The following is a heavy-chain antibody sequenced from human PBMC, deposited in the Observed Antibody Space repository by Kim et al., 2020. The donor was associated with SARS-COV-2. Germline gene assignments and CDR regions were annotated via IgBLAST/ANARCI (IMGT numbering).Heavy chain of an antibody. CDR3: VRGRNYYERSGFCPDM. D-gene: IGHD3-22*01. J-gene: IGHJ3*02. V-gene: IGHV3-11*06. Sequence: DSVKGRFTIARDNAKNTVFLRMNSLRDGDTAVYFCVRGRNYYERSGFCPDMWGQGTKVTVSS.